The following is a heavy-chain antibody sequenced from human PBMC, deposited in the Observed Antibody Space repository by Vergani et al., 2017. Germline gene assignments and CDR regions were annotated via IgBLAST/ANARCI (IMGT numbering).Heavy chain of an antibody. Sequence: EVQLVESGGGLVQPGGSLRLSCAASGFTFSSYEMNWVRQAPGKGLAWVSYISSSGSTIYYADSVKGRFTISRDNAKNSLYLKMNSLRAEDTAVYYCARDSGNYYGRGGVECWGQGSLVTVSS. J-gene: IGHJ4*02. CDR3: ARDSGNYYGRGGVEC. D-gene: IGHD1-26*01. V-gene: IGHV3-48*03. CDR1: GFTFSSYE. CDR2: ISSSGSTI.